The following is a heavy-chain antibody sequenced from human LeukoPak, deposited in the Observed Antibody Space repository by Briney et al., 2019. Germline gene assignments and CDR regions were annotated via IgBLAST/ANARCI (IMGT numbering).Heavy chain of an antibody. Sequence: PSEPLSLTCTVSGYSISSGYYWGWIQQPPGKGLEWIGSIYHSGSTYYNPSLKSRVTISVDTSKNQFSLKLSSVTAADTAVYYCARDPWYYYGSGSYYPWGQGTLVTVSS. CDR1: GYSISSGYY. J-gene: IGHJ5*02. D-gene: IGHD3-10*01. V-gene: IGHV4-38-2*02. CDR3: ARDPWYYYGSGSYYP. CDR2: IYHSGST.